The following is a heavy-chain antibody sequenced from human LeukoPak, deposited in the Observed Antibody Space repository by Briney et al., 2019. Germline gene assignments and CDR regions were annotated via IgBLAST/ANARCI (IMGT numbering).Heavy chain of an antibody. CDR3: GFSYGYGAFDV. D-gene: IGHD3-16*01. CDR2: ISGSGVNT. J-gene: IGHJ3*01. V-gene: IGHV3-23*01. CDR1: GFTFSSYA. Sequence: GGSLRLSCAASGFTFSSYAMSWVRQAPGRGLEWVSVISGSGVNTDYADSVKGRFTVSRDNSKNTLYLEMNSLSAEDAAVYYCGFSYGYGAFDVWGRGTMVTVSS.